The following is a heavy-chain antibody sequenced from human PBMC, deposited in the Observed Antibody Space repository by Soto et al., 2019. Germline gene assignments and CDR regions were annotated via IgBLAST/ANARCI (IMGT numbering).Heavy chain of an antibody. V-gene: IGHV5-51*01. J-gene: IGHJ3*02. Sequence: LGESLKISCKGSGYSFTSYWIGWVRQMPGKGLEWMGIIYPGDSDTRYSPSLQGQVTISADKSISTAYQQWRSLKASDTAMYFCARLADSSGYYYSGAFDIWGQGTMVTVS. CDR1: GYSFTSYW. D-gene: IGHD3-22*01. CDR3: ARLADSSGYYYSGAFDI. CDR2: IYPGDSDT.